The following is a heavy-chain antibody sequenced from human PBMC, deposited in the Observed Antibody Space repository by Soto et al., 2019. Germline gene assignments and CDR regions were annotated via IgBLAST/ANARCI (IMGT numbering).Heavy chain of an antibody. J-gene: IGHJ6*02. CDR3: AREDSSSWDYYYHGMDV. CDR1: GITFSTYW. D-gene: IGHD6-13*01. CDR2: INEDGSAK. V-gene: IGHV3-7*01. Sequence: GGSLRLSCAASGITFSTYWMSWVRQAPGKGLEWVASINEDGSAKYYVDSVKGRFTISRDNAKNSLSLQMNSLRDEDTAVYYCAREDSSSWDYYYHGMDVWGQGTTVTVSS.